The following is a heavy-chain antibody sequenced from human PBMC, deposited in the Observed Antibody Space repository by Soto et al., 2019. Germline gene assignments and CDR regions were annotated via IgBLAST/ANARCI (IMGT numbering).Heavy chain of an antibody. CDR2: ISGIGGST. CDR3: AKNQERELPRVIDF. D-gene: IGHD1-7*01. CDR1: GFTFTDYA. Sequence: EVQLLESGGGLVQPGGSLRLSCAASGFTFTDYALSWVRQAPGKGLEWVATISGIGGSTYLADSVKGRLSISRDNSKNTLYLQMSSLRAEDTALYYCAKNQERELPRVIDFWGQGTLVTVSS. V-gene: IGHV3-23*01. J-gene: IGHJ4*02.